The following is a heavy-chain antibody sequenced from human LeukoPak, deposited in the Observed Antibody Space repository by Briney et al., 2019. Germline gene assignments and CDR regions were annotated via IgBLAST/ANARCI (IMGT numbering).Heavy chain of an antibody. CDR3: ARLTGSYYGVRYFDY. Sequence: MSSETLSLTCTVSGGSVSSNNYYWSWIRQPPGKGLEWIGYIYYSGSTNYNPSLESRVTISVDTSENQFSLKLSSVTAADTAVYYCARLTGSYYGVRYFDYWGQGTLVTVSS. CDR2: IYYSGST. J-gene: IGHJ4*02. CDR1: GGSVSSNNYY. V-gene: IGHV4-61*01. D-gene: IGHD1-26*01.